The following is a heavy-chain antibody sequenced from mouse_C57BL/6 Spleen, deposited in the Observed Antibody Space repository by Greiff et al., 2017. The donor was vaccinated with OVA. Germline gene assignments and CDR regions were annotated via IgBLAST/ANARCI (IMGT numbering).Heavy chain of an antibody. CDR2: ISSGSSTI. CDR3: ARGYGSSWCAY. J-gene: IGHJ3*01. CDR1: GFTFSDYG. V-gene: IGHV5-17*01. Sequence: EVKVVESGGGLVKPGGSLKLSCAASGFTFSDYGMHWVRQAPEKGLEWVAYISSGSSTIYYADTVKGRFTISRDNAKNTLFLQMTSLRSEDTAMYYGARGYGSSWCAYWGQGTLVTVAA. D-gene: IGHD1-1*01.